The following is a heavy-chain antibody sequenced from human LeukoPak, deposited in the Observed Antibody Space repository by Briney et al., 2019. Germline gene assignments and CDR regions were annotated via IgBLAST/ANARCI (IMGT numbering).Heavy chain of an antibody. J-gene: IGHJ4*02. Sequence: SETLSHTCTVSGGSISSDHWSWIRQPPGKRLQWIGYIYYSGSTNYNPSLKSRVTISIDTSKNQFSLKVSSVTAADTAVYYCARTFSSSWLDYWGQGTLVTVSS. D-gene: IGHD6-13*01. CDR1: GGSISSDH. CDR3: ARTFSSSWLDY. V-gene: IGHV4-59*01. CDR2: IYYSGST.